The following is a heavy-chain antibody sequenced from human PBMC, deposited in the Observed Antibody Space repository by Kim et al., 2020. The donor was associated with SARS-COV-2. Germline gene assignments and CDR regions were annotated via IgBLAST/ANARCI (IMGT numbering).Heavy chain of an antibody. V-gene: IGHV4-59*08. CDR1: GGSISSYY. CDR3: ARRTIVVVPAATYYYYYYMDV. Sequence: SETLSLTCTVSGGSISSYYWSWIRQPPGKGLEWIGYIYYSGSTNYNPSLKSRVTISVDTSKNQFSLKLSSVTAADTAVYYCARRTIVVVPAATYYYYYYMDVWGKGTTVTVSS. CDR2: IYYSGST. D-gene: IGHD2-2*01. J-gene: IGHJ6*03.